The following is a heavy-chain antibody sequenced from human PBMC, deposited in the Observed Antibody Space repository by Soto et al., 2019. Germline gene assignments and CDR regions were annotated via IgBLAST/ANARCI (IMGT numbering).Heavy chain of an antibody. CDR2: IYYSGST. Sequence: PSETLSLTCTVSGGSISSYYWSWIRQPPGKGLEWIGYIYYSGSTNYNPSLKSRVTISVDTSKNQFSLKLSSVTAADTAVYYCARQPDDFWSGPNLYYMDVWGKGTTVTVSS. CDR3: ARQPDDFWSGPNLYYMDV. CDR1: GGSISSYY. V-gene: IGHV4-59*08. J-gene: IGHJ6*03. D-gene: IGHD3-3*01.